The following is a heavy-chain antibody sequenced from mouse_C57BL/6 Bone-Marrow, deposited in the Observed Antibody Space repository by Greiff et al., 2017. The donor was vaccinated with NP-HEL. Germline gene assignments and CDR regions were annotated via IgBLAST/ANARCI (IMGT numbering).Heavy chain of an antibody. Sequence: EVQVVESGGGLVQPGGSLKLSCAASGFTFSDYYMYWVRQTPEKRLEWVAYISNGGGSTYYPDTVKGRFTISRDNANNTLYLQMSRLKSEDTAMYYCASICCGNYWYFDVWGTGTTVTVSS. J-gene: IGHJ1*03. V-gene: IGHV5-12*01. CDR1: GFTFSDYY. CDR3: ASICCGNYWYFDV. CDR2: ISNGGGST. D-gene: IGHD2-1*01.